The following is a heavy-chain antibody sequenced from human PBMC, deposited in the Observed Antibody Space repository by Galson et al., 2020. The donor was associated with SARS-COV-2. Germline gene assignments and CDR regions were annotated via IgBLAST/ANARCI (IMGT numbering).Heavy chain of an antibody. CDR3: ARDIAALAGATHDGFDV. CDR2: ISYDGNNK. J-gene: IGHJ3*01. CDR1: GFSFSSFA. Sequence: GGSLRLSCAASGFSFSSFAMHWVRQAPGKGLEWVAVISYDGNNKYYADSVRGRFTISRDNSKNEVYMEMNSLRGEDTAVYYCARDIAALAGATHDGFDVWGQGTMVTVSS. D-gene: IGHD6-19*01. V-gene: IGHV3-30*04.